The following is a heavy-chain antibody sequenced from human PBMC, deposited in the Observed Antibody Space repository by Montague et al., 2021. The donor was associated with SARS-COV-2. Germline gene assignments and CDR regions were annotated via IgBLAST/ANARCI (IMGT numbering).Heavy chain of an antibody. CDR1: GFSLSTSAAG. CDR2: IYWYDDK. CDR3: AHLHTGFWSAYYST. J-gene: IGHJ5*02. Sequence: PALVKPTQPLTLTCTFSGFSLSTSAAGVGWIRQPPGKALQWLALIYWYDDKRYSPSLKTRLTVTKDTSKNQVALTMTNMDPVDTATYYCAHLHTGFWSAYYSTWGQGTLVTVSS. V-gene: IGHV2-5*01. D-gene: IGHD3-3*01.